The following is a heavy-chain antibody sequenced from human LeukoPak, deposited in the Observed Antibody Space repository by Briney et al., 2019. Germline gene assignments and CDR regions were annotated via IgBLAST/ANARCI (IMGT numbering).Heavy chain of an antibody. CDR2: IVVGSDNT. CDR3: AAPYSSTWFDY. D-gene: IGHD6-13*01. CDR1: GFTFTSRSA. Sequence: SVKVSCKAPGFTFTSRSAVQWVRQARGQRLEWIGWIVVGSDNTNYAQKFQERVTITRDMSTSTAYMELSSLTSEDTAVYYCAAPYSSTWFDYWGQGTLVTVSS. V-gene: IGHV1-58*01. J-gene: IGHJ4*02.